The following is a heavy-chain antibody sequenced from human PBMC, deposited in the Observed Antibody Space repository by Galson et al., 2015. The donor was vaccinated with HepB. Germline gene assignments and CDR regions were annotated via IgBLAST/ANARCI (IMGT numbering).Heavy chain of an antibody. J-gene: IGHJ4*02. Sequence: SLRLSCAAPGFTFSSYGMHWVRQAPGKGLEWVAVIWYDGSNKYYADSVKGRFTISRDNSKNTLYLQMNSLRAEDTAVYYCARGVYDSSGYHDYWGQGTLVTVSS. CDR3: ARGVYDSSGYHDY. D-gene: IGHD3-22*01. CDR2: IWYDGSNK. CDR1: GFTFSSYG. V-gene: IGHV3-33*01.